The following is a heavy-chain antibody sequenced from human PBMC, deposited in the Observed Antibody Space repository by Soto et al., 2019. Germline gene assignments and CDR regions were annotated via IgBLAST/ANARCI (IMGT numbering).Heavy chain of an antibody. J-gene: IGHJ4*02. CDR2: ISGSGGST. CDR3: AKDVYCSSTSCYYHY. Sequence: GGSLRLSCAASGFTFCSYAMSWVRQAPGKGLEWVSAISGSGGSTYYADSVKGRFTISRDNSKNTLYLQMNSLRAEDTAVYYCAKDVYCSSTSCYYHYWGQGTLVTVSS. V-gene: IGHV3-23*01. CDR1: GFTFCSYA. D-gene: IGHD2-2*01.